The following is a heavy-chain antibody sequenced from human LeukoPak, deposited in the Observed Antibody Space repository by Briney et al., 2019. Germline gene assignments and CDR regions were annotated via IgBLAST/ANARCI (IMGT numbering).Heavy chain of an antibody. Sequence: ASVKVSCKASGYTFTSHVINWVRQAPGQGFEWMGWINTNTGNPTYAQGFTGRFVFSLDTSVSTAYLQISSLKAEDTAVYYCARVRYRSGWYEAFDYWGQGTLVTVSS. J-gene: IGHJ4*02. D-gene: IGHD6-19*01. CDR2: INTNTGNP. CDR1: GYTFTSHV. CDR3: ARVRYRSGWYEAFDY. V-gene: IGHV7-4-1*02.